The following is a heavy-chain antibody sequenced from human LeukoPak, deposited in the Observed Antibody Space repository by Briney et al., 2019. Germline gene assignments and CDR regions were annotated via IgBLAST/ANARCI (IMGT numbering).Heavy chain of an antibody. D-gene: IGHD6-19*01. V-gene: IGHV3-23*01. J-gene: IGHJ4*02. CDR2: FVSSGVSA. Sequence: GGSLRLSCAASGFTFSTYVMSWVRQAPGKGLVWVAGFVSSGVSANYADSVKGRFTISRDNTKNTLYLQMNSLSAEDTAVYYCAKFSGWPTNYFDYWGQRTLVTVSS. CDR1: GFTFSTYV. CDR3: AKFSGWPTNYFDY.